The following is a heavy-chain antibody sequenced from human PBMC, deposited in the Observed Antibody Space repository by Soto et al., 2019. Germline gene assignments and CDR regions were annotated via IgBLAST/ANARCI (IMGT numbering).Heavy chain of an antibody. CDR1: GFTFSSYA. V-gene: IGHV3-23*01. CDR3: AKDQYDFWSGYYDYFDY. J-gene: IGHJ4*02. D-gene: IGHD3-3*01. CDR2: ISGSGGST. Sequence: GGSLRLSCAASGFTFSSYAMSWVRQAPGKGLEWVSAISGSGGSTYYADSVKGRFTISRDNSKNTLYLQMNSLRAEDTAVYYCAKDQYDFWSGYYDYFDYWGQGTLVTVSS.